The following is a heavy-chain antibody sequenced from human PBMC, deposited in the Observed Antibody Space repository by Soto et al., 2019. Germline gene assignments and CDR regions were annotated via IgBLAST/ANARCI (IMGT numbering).Heavy chain of an antibody. Sequence: ASVKVSCKTSGYTFTSYGISWVRQAPGQGLEWMGWITANNVNTNYAQKFQGRVTMTTDTSTATAYMELRSLRSDDTAVYYCARDMGGYYFEHNDYWGQGTMGTVSS. J-gene: IGHJ4*02. CDR1: GYTFTSYG. CDR3: ARDMGGYYFEHNDY. CDR2: ITANNVNT. D-gene: IGHD3-22*01. V-gene: IGHV1-18*01.